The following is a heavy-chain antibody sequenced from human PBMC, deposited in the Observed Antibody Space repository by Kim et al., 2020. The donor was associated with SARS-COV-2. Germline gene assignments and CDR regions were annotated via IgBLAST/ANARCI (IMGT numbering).Heavy chain of an antibody. D-gene: IGHD4-17*01. J-gene: IGHJ5*02. Sequence: SADHGKGQFTIPGDNSKNTRYLQRNSLRAEDTAVYYCAKRDGDYRGWFDPWGQGTLVTVSS. V-gene: IGHV3-23*01. CDR3: AKRDGDYRGWFDP.